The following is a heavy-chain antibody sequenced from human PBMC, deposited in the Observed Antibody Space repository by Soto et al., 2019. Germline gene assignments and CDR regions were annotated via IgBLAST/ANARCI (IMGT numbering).Heavy chain of an antibody. CDR1: GYTFTSYG. J-gene: IGHJ4*02. V-gene: IGHV1-18*01. D-gene: IGHD1-26*01. Sequence: WASVKVSCKASGYTFTSYGISWVRQAPGQGLEWMGWISAYNGNTNYAQKLQGRVTMTTDTSTSTAYMELRSLRPDHTAVYYWARDRGGGPPLDYWGQGTLVTVSS. CDR3: ARDRGGGPPLDY. CDR2: ISAYNGNT.